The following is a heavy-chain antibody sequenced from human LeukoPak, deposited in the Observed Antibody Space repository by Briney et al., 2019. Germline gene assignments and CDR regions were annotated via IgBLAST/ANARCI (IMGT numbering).Heavy chain of an antibody. CDR1: GGPISRYY. J-gene: IGHJ4*02. CDR3: ARDGGLGYCSGVSYGIDF. Sequence: SETLSLTCTVSGGPISRYYWSWIRQPPGKGLEWIGYIYYSGSTNYNPSLKSRVTISVDTSKNQFSLKLRSVTAADTAVYYCARDGGLGYCSGVSYGIDFWGRGALVTVSS. CDR2: IYYSGST. V-gene: IGHV4-59*01. D-gene: IGHD2-15*01.